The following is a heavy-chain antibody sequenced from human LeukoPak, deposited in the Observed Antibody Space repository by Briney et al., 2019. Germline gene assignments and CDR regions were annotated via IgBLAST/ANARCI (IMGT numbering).Heavy chain of an antibody. CDR2: INSDGSST. J-gene: IGHJ6*02. V-gene: IGHV3-74*01. Sequence: GGSLRLSCAASGFTFSSYWMHWVRQAPGKGLVWVSRINSDGSSTSYADSVKGRFTISRDNAKNTLYLQMNSLRAEDMAVYYCAILRHPYYYYGMDVWGQGTTVTVSS. CDR3: AILRHPYYYYGMDV. CDR1: GFTFSSYW.